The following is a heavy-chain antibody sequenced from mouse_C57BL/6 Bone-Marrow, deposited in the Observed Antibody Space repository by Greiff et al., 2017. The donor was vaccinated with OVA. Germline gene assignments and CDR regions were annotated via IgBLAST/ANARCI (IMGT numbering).Heavy chain of an antibody. CDR2: IHPNSGST. CDR1: GYTFTSYW. V-gene: IGHV1-64*01. CDR3: ARCHYDYSNGAMDY. J-gene: IGHJ4*01. D-gene: IGHD2-4*01. Sequence: VQLQESGAELVKPGASVKLSCKASGYTFTSYWMHWVKQRPGQGLEWIGMIHPNSGSTNYNEKFKSKATLTVDKSSSTAYMQLSSLTSEDSAVYSCARCHYDYSNGAMDYWGQGTSVTVSS.